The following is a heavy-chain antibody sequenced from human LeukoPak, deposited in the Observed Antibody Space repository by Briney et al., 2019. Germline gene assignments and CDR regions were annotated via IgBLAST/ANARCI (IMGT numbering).Heavy chain of an antibody. J-gene: IGHJ4*02. CDR1: GGSFSGYC. V-gene: IGHV4-34*01. Sequence: PSETLSLTCAVYGGSFSGYCWSWIRQPPGKGLEWIGEINHSGSTNYNPSLKSRVTISVDTSKNQFSLKLSSVTAADTAVYYCARGVDGAYWGQGTLVTVSS. CDR3: ARGVDGAY. CDR2: INHSGST. D-gene: IGHD3-16*01.